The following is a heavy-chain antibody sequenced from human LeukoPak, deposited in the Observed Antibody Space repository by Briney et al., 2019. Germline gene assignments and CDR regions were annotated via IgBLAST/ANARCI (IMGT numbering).Heavy chain of an antibody. D-gene: IGHD1-20*01. V-gene: IGHV3-53*01. J-gene: IGHJ3*02. CDR3: ARSNNWNPFAFDI. Sequence: GGSLRLSCAASGFTVSSNYMSWVRQAPGKGLEWVSVLYSGGNTYYADSVQGRFTISRDNSRNTLYLQMNSLRAEDTAVYYCARSNNWNPFAFDIWGQGTMVTVSS. CDR2: LYSGGNT. CDR1: GFTVSSNY.